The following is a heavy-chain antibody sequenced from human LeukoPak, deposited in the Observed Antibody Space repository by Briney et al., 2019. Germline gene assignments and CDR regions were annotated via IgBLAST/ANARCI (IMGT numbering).Heavy chain of an antibody. D-gene: IGHD3-22*01. Sequence: SETLSLTCIVSGGSISSGDYYWSWIRQPPGKGLEWIGYIYYSGSTYYNPSLKSRVTISVDTSKNQFSLKLSSVTAADTAVYYCARAAPTNYYDSSGYSIDYWGQGTLVTVSS. J-gene: IGHJ4*02. V-gene: IGHV4-30-4*01. CDR2: IYYSGST. CDR3: ARAAPTNYYDSSGYSIDY. CDR1: GGSISSGDYY.